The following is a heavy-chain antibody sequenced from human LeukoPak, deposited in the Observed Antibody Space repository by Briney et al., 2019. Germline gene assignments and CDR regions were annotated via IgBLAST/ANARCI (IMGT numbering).Heavy chain of an antibody. Sequence: GGSLRLSCVASGFTFSNDWMHWVRQAPGKGLEWVSVIYSGGSTYYADSVKGRFTISRDNSKNTLYLQMNSLRAEDTAVYYCARVPRGVAISDYYHGMDVWGQGTTVTVSS. J-gene: IGHJ6*02. D-gene: IGHD3-10*01. CDR2: IYSGGST. V-gene: IGHV3-53*01. CDR3: ARVPRGVAISDYYHGMDV. CDR1: GFTFSNDW.